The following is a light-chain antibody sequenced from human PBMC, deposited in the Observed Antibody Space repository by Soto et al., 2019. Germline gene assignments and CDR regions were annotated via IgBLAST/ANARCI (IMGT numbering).Light chain of an antibody. CDR3: SSYTISNTLPFV. Sequence: QSVLTQPRSVSGSPGQSVTISCTGTSNDVGAYHYVSWYQHHPGKAPKLLIYEVTHRPSGVSNRFSGSKSGNTASLTISGLQAEDEADYYCSSYTISNTLPFVFGTGTKVTV. CDR2: EVT. V-gene: IGLV2-14*01. J-gene: IGLJ1*01. CDR1: SNDVGAYHY.